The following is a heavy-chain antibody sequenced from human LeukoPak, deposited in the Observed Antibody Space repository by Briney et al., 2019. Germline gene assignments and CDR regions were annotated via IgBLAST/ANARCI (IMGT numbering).Heavy chain of an antibody. CDR2: INHSGST. V-gene: IGHV4-34*01. D-gene: IGHD3-3*01. CDR1: GGSFSGYY. CDR3: ARQRGGSRGYYDFWSGYYTGHDAFDT. J-gene: IGHJ3*02. Sequence: PSETLSLTCAVYGGSFSGYYWSWIRQPPGKGLEWIGEINHSGSTNYNPSLKSRVTISVDTSKNQFSLKLSSVTAADTAVYYCARQRGGSRGYYDFWSGYYTGHDAFDTWGQGTMVTVSS.